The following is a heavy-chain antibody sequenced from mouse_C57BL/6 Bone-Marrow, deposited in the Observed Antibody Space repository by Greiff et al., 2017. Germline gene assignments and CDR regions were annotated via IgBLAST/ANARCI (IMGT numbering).Heavy chain of an antibody. V-gene: IGHV2-2*01. D-gene: IGHD1-1*01. Sequence: VQLQQSGPGLVQPSPSLSITCKVSGYSLTSYGVHWVRQSPGKGLEWLGVIWRCGSTDYNAAFISSLGISKDNSKSQVFFKMNSLQADDTAAYYCSRNIYYNGISLDYWGQGTTLTVSS. CDR3: SRNIYYNGISLDY. J-gene: IGHJ2*01. CDR2: IWRCGST. CDR1: GYSLTSYG.